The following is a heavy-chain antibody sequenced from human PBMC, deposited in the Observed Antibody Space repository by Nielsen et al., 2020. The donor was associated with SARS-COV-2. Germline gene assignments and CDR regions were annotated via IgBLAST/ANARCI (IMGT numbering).Heavy chain of an antibody. CDR2: ISAYNGNT. V-gene: IGHV1-18*04. Sequence: ASVKVSCKASGYTFTGYYMHWVRQAPGQGLEWMGWISAYNGNTNYAQKLQGRVTMTTDTSTSTAYMELRSLRSDDTAVYYCARDEWERSAFDIWGQGTMVTVSS. D-gene: IGHD1-26*01. J-gene: IGHJ3*02. CDR3: ARDEWERSAFDI. CDR1: GYTFTGYY.